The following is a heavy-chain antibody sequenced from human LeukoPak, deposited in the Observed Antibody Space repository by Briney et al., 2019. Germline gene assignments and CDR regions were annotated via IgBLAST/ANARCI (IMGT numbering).Heavy chain of an antibody. CDR3: AKELRKQQLVGSVIDP. V-gene: IGHV3-23*01. D-gene: IGHD6-13*01. J-gene: IGHJ5*02. CDR2: ISGSGGST. CDR1: GFTFSSYA. Sequence: AGGSLRLSCAASGFTFSSYAMSWVRQAPGKGLEWVSAISGSGGSTYYADSVKGRFTISRDNSKNTLYLQMNSLRAEDTAVYYCAKELRKQQLVGSVIDPWGQGTLVTVSS.